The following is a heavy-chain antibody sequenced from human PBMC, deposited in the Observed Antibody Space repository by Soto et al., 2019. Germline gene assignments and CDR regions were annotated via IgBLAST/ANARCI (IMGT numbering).Heavy chain of an antibody. D-gene: IGHD1-26*01. CDR2: TYYRSKWYN. CDR1: GDSVSSDRAA. CDR3: ARVKGTYSGSYHFDS. V-gene: IGHV6-1*01. Sequence: PSQTLSLTCAISGDSVSSDRAAWNWIRQSPSRGLEWLGRTYYRSKWYNDYAVSVKSRITINPDTSKNQFSLQLKSVTPEDTALYYCARVKGTYSGSYHFDSWGQGTLVTSPQ. J-gene: IGHJ4*02.